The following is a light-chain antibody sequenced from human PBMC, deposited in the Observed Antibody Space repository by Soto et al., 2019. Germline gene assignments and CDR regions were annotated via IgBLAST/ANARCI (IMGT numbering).Light chain of an antibody. V-gene: IGKV3-15*01. Sequence: EIVVTQSPATLSVSPGERVTLSCRASQSVSSSLAWYQQRPGQAPRLLIYDTSTRAAGISARFSGSGSGTEFTLTISSLQSEDFAVYYCQQYDYSPCSFGQGTKLQI. CDR1: QSVSSS. CDR2: DTS. J-gene: IGKJ2*04. CDR3: QQYDYSPCS.